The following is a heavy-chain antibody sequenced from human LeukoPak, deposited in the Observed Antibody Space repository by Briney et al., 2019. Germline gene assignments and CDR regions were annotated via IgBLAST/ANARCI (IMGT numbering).Heavy chain of an antibody. CDR1: GGSISSYY. CDR2: IYYSGST. V-gene: IGHV4-59*08. CDR3: ASGHYYGSGSYFGWSDP. J-gene: IGHJ5*02. D-gene: IGHD3-10*01. Sequence: SETLSLTCTVSGGSISSYYWSWIRQPPGKGLEWIGYIYYSGSTNYNPSLKSRVTISVDTSKNQFSLKLSSVTAADTAVYYCASGHYYGSGSYFGWSDPWGQGTLVTVSS.